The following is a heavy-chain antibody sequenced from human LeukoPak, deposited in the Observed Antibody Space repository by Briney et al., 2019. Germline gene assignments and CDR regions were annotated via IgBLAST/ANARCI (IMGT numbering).Heavy chain of an antibody. J-gene: IGHJ4*02. CDR3: ATFPYYYDSSDY. Sequence: KASETLSLTCAVYGGSFSGYYWSWTRQPPGKGLEWIGEINHSGSTNYNPSLKSRVTISVDTSKNQFSLKLSSVTAADTAVYYCATFPYYYDSSDYWGQGTLVTVSS. D-gene: IGHD3-22*01. CDR1: GGSFSGYY. V-gene: IGHV4-34*01. CDR2: INHSGST.